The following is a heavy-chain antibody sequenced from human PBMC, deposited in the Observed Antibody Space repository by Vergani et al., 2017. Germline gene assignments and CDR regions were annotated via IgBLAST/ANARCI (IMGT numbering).Heavy chain of an antibody. D-gene: IGHD1-26*01. V-gene: IGHV3-21*01. J-gene: IGHJ4*02. CDR3: ARDREGGEDY. CDR2: ISSSSSYI. CDR1: GFTFSSYA. Sequence: EVQLLESGGGLVQPGGSLRLSCAASGFTFSSYAMSWVRQAPGKGLEWVSSISSSSSYIYYADSVKGRFTISRDNAKNSLYLQMNSLRAEDTAVYYCARDREGGEDYWGQGTLVTVSS.